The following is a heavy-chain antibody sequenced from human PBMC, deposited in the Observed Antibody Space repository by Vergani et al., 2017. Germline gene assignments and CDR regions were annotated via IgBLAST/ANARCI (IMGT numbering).Heavy chain of an antibody. D-gene: IGHD3-16*02. CDR2: VYWNDDE. J-gene: IGHJ4*02. V-gene: IGHV2-5*01. CDR3: AHLRLGELSTFDF. Sequence: QITLRESGPTLVKPTQTLTLTCTFSGFSLTTGGEGVGWIRQPPGRALEWLAFVYWNDDERYSPSLRNRVTITRDTSRNQVVLTMTNMDPVDTATYYCAHLRLGELSTFDFWGQGTLVTVSS. CDR1: GFSLTTGGEG.